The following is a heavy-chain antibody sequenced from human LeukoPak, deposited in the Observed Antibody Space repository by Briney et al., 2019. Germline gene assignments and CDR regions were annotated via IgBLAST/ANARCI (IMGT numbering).Heavy chain of an antibody. CDR3: ARFLSLAAFDI. V-gene: IGHV4-4*09. Sequence: PSETLSLTCTVFGGSFTSYYWSWIRQPPGKGLEWIGYIYTGGSTNYNPSLKSRVTISVDTSKNQFSLNLSSVTAADTAVYYCARFLSLAAFDIWGQGTMVIVSS. CDR2: IYTGGST. CDR1: GGSFTSYY. D-gene: IGHD2/OR15-2a*01. J-gene: IGHJ3*02.